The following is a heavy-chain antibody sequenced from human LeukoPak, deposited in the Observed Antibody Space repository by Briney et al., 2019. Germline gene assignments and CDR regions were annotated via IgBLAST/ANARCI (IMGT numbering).Heavy chain of an antibody. CDR1: GGSISSYY. CDR2: IYYSGST. J-gene: IGHJ4*02. D-gene: IGHD2-15*01. V-gene: IGHV4-59*12. CDR3: ARGFRIVSRFDY. Sequence: NPSETLSLTCTVSGGSISSYYWSWIRQPPGKGLEWIGYIYYSGSTDYNPSLKSRVTISVDTSKNQFSLELSSVTAADTAVYYCARGFRIVSRFDYWGQGTLVTVSS.